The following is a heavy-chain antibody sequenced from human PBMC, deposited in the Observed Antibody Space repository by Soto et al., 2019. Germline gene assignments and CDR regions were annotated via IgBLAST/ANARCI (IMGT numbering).Heavy chain of an antibody. CDR3: ARVVNGYYLMDV. J-gene: IGHJ6*03. Sequence: ASVKVSCKASGYTFFSYSFSWVRQAPGQGLEWMGWASADTGNTNYAQKFRGRVTMTTDTSTSTAYMELRGLRSDDTAVYYCARVVNGYYLMDVWGKGTSVPGSS. CDR1: GYTFFSYS. D-gene: IGHD2-8*01. CDR2: ASADTGNT. V-gene: IGHV1-18*01.